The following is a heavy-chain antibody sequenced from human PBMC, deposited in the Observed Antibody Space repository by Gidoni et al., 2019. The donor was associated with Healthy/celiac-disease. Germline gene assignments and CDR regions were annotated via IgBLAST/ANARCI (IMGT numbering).Heavy chain of an antibody. Sequence: QVQLVESGGGVVQPGRSLRLSCAASGFTFSSYGMHWVRQAPGKGLEWVAVIWYDGSNKYYADSVKGRFTISRDNSKNTLYLQMNSLRAEDTAVYYCARDPPRYCSSTSCHPYGMDVWGQGTAVTVSS. CDR1: GFTFSSYG. CDR3: ARDPPRYCSSTSCHPYGMDV. CDR2: IWYDGSNK. D-gene: IGHD2-2*01. J-gene: IGHJ6*02. V-gene: IGHV3-33*01.